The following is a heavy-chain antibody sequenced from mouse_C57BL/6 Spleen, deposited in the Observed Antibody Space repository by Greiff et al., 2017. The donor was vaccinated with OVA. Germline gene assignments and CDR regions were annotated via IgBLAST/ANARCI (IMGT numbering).Heavy chain of an antibody. J-gene: IGHJ2*01. CDR3: ARDIRGGYSGY. V-gene: IGHV7-3*01. D-gene: IGHD2-3*01. CDR1: GFTFTDYY. CDR2: IRNKANGYTT. Sequence: EVHLVESGGGLVQPGGSLSLSCAASGFTFTDYYMSWVRQPPGKALEWLGFIRNKANGYTTEYSASVKGRFTISRDTSQSILYLQMNALRAEDSATYYCARDIRGGYSGYWGQGTTLTVSA.